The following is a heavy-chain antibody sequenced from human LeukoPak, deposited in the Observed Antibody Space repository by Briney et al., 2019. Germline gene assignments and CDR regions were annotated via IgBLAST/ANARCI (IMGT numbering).Heavy chain of an antibody. Sequence: PSETLSLTCTVSGGSISSSISYWSWIRQPPGKGLEWIATIYYSGSTYYSPSLESWVTISVDTSKNQFSLKVTSMTAADTAVYYCARRIVGVIDAFDYWGQGALVTVSS. CDR3: ARRIVGVIDAFDY. V-gene: IGHV4-39*01. CDR1: GGSISSSISY. J-gene: IGHJ4*02. D-gene: IGHD1-26*01. CDR2: IYYSGST.